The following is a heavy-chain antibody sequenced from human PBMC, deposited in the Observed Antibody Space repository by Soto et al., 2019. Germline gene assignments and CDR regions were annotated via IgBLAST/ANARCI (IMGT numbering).Heavy chain of an antibody. D-gene: IGHD3-3*01. V-gene: IGHV4-31*03. Sequence: PSETLSLTCTVSGGSISSGGYYWSWIRQHPGKGLEWIGYIYYSGSTYYKPSLKSRVTISVDTSKNQFSLKLSSVTAADTAVFYCARGNVLRFLEWFLWFDPWGQGTLVTVSS. J-gene: IGHJ5*02. CDR3: ARGNVLRFLEWFLWFDP. CDR1: GGSISSGGYY. CDR2: IYYSGST.